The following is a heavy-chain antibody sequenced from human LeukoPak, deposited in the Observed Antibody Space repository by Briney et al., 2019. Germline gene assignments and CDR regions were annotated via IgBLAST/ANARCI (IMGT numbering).Heavy chain of an antibody. J-gene: IGHJ4*02. CDR3: ARGVRGGELNY. V-gene: IGHV3-53*01. D-gene: IGHD1-7*01. Sequence: GGSLRLSCAASGFTVSSNYMSWVRQVPGKGLEWVSVIYSGGATYYADSVKGRFTFSRDNAKNTLYLQMNSLRAEDTAVYYCARGVRGGELNYWGQGTLVTVSS. CDR1: GFTVSSNY. CDR2: IYSGGAT.